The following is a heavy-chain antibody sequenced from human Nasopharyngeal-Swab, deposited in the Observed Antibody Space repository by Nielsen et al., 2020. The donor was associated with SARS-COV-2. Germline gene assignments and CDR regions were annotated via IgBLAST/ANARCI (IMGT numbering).Heavy chain of an antibody. Sequence: SETLSLTCTVSGGSISSYYWSWIRQPPGKGLEWIGYIYYSGSTNYNPSLKSRVTISVDTSKNQFSLKLSSVTAADTAVYYCARPHYDFWSGYYEGYFDYWGQGTLVTVSS. CDR3: ARPHYDFWSGYYEGYFDY. V-gene: IGHV4-59*08. D-gene: IGHD3-3*01. CDR2: IYYSGST. CDR1: GGSISSYY. J-gene: IGHJ4*02.